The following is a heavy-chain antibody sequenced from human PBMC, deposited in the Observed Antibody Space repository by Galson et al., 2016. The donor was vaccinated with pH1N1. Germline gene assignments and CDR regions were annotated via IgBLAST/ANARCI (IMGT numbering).Heavy chain of an antibody. V-gene: IGHV3-7*03. CDR1: GFTFSRYW. CDR2: IKHDGSEK. CDR3: ARDRGFLSVTTSAFHM. D-gene: IGHD4-17*01. Sequence: SLRLSCAASGFTFSRYWMSWVRQAPGKGLEWVANIKHDGSEKNSVDSVKGRFTVSRDNAKNSLYLQMNSLRGGDTAVYYCARDRGFLSVTTSAFHMWGQGTMVTVSS. J-gene: IGHJ3*02.